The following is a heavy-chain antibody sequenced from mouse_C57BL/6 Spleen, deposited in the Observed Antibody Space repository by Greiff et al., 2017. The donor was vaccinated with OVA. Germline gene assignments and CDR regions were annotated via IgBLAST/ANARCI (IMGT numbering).Heavy chain of an antibody. CDR2: ISSGSSTI. CDR1: GFTFSDYG. D-gene: IGHD3-3*01. J-gene: IGHJ3*01. Sequence: EVKLVESGGGLVKPGGSLKLSCAASGFTFSDYGMHWVRQAPEKGLEWVAYISSGSSTIYYADTVKGRFTISRDNAKNTLFLQMTSLRSEDTAMYYCARTRDDWFAYWGQGTLVTVSA. CDR3: ARTRDDWFAY. V-gene: IGHV5-17*01.